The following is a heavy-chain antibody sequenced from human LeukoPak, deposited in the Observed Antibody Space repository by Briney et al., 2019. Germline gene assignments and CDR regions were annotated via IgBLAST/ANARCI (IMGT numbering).Heavy chain of an antibody. J-gene: IGHJ4*02. D-gene: IGHD6-6*01. CDR3: AKDLWYTSSSEEY. CDR2: IRNDGGNK. Sequence: GGSLRLSCAASGFRFSGIGMHWVRQAPGKGLDWVAYIRNDGGNKQYADSVKGRFSITRDNSKNTLSLEMNSLRAEDTAVYYCAKDLWYTSSSEEYWGQGTLVTVSS. CDR1: GFRFSGIG. V-gene: IGHV3-30*02.